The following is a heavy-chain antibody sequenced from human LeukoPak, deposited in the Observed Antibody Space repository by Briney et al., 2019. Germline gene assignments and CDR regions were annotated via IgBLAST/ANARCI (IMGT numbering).Heavy chain of an antibody. CDR2: INPNSGDT. CDR1: GYTFTGYY. CDR3: ARSRPYIVVVSGAVFSGFGY. V-gene: IGHV1-2*02. Sequence: ASVTVSCKASGYTFTGYYMHWVRQAPGQGLEWMGWINPNSGDTNYAQKFQGRVTMTRDTSISTAYMELSRLRSDDTAVYYCARSRPYIVVVSGAVFSGFGYWGQGTLVTVSS. D-gene: IGHD2-2*01. J-gene: IGHJ4*02.